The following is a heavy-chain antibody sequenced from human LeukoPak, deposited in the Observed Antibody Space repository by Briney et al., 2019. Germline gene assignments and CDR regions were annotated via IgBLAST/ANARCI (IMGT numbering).Heavy chain of an antibody. J-gene: IGHJ4*02. CDR2: INWNSGSV. V-gene: IGHV3-9*01. CDR1: GFSFDDYA. Sequence: PGGSLRLSCAASGFSFDDYAMHWVRQAPGKGLEWVAGINWNSGSVGYGDSVKGRFTISRDNAKNSLYLQMKSLRAEDTALYYCSKPPRTYQDDSRGYYFDCWGQGTLVTVSS. CDR3: SKPPRTYQDDSRGYYFDC. D-gene: IGHD3-22*01.